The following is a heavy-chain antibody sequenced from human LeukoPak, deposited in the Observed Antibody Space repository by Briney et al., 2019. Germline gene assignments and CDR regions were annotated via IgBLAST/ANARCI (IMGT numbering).Heavy chain of an antibody. CDR2: IYYSGST. CDR3: ARLVVPAAMGGYYYYYYMDV. Sequence: SETLSLTCTVSGGSISSYYWSWIRQPPGKVLEWIGYIYYSGSTNYNPSLKSRVTISVDTSKNQFSLKLSSVTAADTAVYYCARLVVPAAMGGYYYYYYMDVWGKGTTVTVSS. D-gene: IGHD2-2*01. J-gene: IGHJ6*03. V-gene: IGHV4-59*01. CDR1: GGSISSYY.